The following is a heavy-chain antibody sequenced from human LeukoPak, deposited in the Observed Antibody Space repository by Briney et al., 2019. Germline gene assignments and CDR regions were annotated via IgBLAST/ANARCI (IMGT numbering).Heavy chain of an antibody. V-gene: IGHV4-34*01. CDR3: AREGGLGAFDI. J-gene: IGHJ3*02. D-gene: IGHD3-16*01. CDR2: INHSGST. CDR1: GGSFSGYY. Sequence: SETLSLTCAVYGGSFSGYYWSWIRQPPGKGLEWIGEINHSGSTNYNPSLKSRVTISVDTSKNQFSLKLSSVTAADTAVYYCAREGGLGAFDIWGQGTMVTVSS.